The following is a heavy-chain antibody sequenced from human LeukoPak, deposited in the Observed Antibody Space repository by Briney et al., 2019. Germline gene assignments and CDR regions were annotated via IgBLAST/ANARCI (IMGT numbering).Heavy chain of an antibody. V-gene: IGHV3-21*01. J-gene: IGHJ6*03. CDR2: ISSSSSYI. CDR3: ARQNGKYFYYIDV. D-gene: IGHD2/OR15-2a*01. Sequence: GGSLRLSCAASGFTFSSYSMNWVRQAPGKGLEGVSSISSSSSYIYYADSVKGRFTISRDNAKTSLSLQMNSLRAEDTAVYYCARQNGKYFYYIDVWGKGTTVTVSS. CDR1: GFTFSSYS.